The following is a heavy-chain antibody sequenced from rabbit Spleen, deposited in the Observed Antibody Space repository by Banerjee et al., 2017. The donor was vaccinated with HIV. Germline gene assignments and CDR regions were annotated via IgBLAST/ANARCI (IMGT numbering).Heavy chain of an antibody. Sequence: QEQLVESGGGLVKPGASLTLICTASGFSFSSGYDMSWVRQAPGKGLEWIGFIYTGNGKNYHASGAKGRFPIPKPSPTPVTRKVTSLTAGAPPPFFCTRDDGGGLYTVGSFNWGAPAPLAPV. D-gene: IGHD8-1*01. J-gene: IGHJ4*01. V-gene: IGHV1S45*01. CDR2: IYTGNGKN. CDR3: TRDDGGGLYTVGSFNW. CDR1: GFSFSSGYD.